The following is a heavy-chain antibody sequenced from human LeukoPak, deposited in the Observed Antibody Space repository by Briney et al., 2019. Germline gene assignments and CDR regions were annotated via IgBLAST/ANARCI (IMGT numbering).Heavy chain of an antibody. CDR3: ARYCTNGVCYLGFDY. D-gene: IGHD2-8*01. CDR1: GFTFRSYS. J-gene: IGHJ4*02. CDR2: ISSSSSYI. Sequence: PGGSLRLSCAASGFTFRSYSMNWVRQAPGKGLEWVSSISSSSSYIYYADSVKGRFTISRDNAKNSLYLQMNSLRAEDTAVYYCARYCTNGVCYLGFDYWGQGILVTVSS. V-gene: IGHV3-21*01.